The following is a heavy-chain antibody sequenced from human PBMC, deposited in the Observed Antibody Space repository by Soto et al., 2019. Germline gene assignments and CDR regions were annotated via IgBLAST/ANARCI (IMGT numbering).Heavy chain of an antibody. Sequence: SETLSLTCAVSGGSISSSNWWSWVRQPPGKGLEWIGEIYHSGSTNYNPSLKSRVTISVDKSKNQFSLKLSSVTAADTAVYYCARDGEPGTTYNSPGYYYGMDVWGQGTTVTVSS. CDR2: IYHSGST. D-gene: IGHD1-7*01. J-gene: IGHJ6*02. CDR1: GGSISSSNW. V-gene: IGHV4-4*02. CDR3: ARDGEPGTTYNSPGYYYGMDV.